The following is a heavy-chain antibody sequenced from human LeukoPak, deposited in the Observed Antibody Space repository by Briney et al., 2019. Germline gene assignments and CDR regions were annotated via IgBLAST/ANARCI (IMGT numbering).Heavy chain of an antibody. CDR1: GGSISSYY. D-gene: IGHD4-17*01. Sequence: PSETLSLTCTVSGGSISSYYWSWIRQPAGKGLEWIGRIYTSGTTHYNPSLKSRVTMSVDTSKNQFSLKLSSVTAADTAVYYCARLSTVATSFDYWGQGTLVTVSS. J-gene: IGHJ4*02. CDR2: IYTSGTT. V-gene: IGHV4-4*07. CDR3: ARLSTVATSFDY.